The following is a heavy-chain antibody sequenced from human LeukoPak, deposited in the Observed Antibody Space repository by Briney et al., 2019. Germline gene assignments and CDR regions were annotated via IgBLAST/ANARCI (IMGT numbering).Heavy chain of an antibody. CDR2: IYYGGST. Sequence: SETLSLTCTVSGGSISSYYWSWVRQPPGKGLEWIGYIYYGGSTNYNPSPKSRVSISVDTSKNQFSLKLSSVTAADTAVYYCARHVLWNYYGSSGPYAFDIWGEGTMVTVSS. V-gene: IGHV4-59*08. CDR3: ARHVLWNYYGSSGPYAFDI. CDR1: GGSISSYY. J-gene: IGHJ3*02. D-gene: IGHD3-22*01.